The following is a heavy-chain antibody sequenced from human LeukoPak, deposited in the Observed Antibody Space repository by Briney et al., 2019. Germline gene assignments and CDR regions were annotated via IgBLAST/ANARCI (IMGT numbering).Heavy chain of an antibody. V-gene: IGHV4-34*01. J-gene: IGHJ3*02. D-gene: IGHD3-22*01. CDR3: ARAGPYYDSSQDAFDI. CDR1: GGSFSDYY. Sequence: SETLSLTCAVYGGSFSDYYWTWIRQPPGKGLEWIGEINHSGSTNYNPSLKSRVTISVDTSKKQFFLRLSSVTAADTAVYYCARAGPYYDSSQDAFDIWGQGTMVTVSS. CDR2: INHSGST.